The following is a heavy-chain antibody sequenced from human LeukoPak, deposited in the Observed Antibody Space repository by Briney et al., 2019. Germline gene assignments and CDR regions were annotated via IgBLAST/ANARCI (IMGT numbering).Heavy chain of an antibody. CDR2: INHSGST. D-gene: IGHD2-15*01. J-gene: IGHJ4*02. Sequence: SETLSLTCAVHGGSFSGYYWSWIRQPPGKGLEWIGEINHSGSTNYNPSLKSRVTISVDTSKNQFSLKLSSVTAADTAVYYCARGGGDVVVVAATRYYFDYWGQGTLVTVSS. V-gene: IGHV4-34*01. CDR3: ARGGGDVVVVAATRYYFDY. CDR1: GGSFSGYY.